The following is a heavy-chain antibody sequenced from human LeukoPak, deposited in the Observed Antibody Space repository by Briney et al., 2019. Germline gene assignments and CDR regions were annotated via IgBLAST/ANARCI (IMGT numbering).Heavy chain of an antibody. CDR2: TSADNGNT. J-gene: IGHJ6*03. CDR3: ARCRVLMTFHCYYMDV. D-gene: IGHD2/OR15-2a*01. Sequence: ASVKVSCKASGYTFTSYGISWVRQAPGQGLEWMGFTSADNGNTNYAQKLQGRVTMTTDTSTSTAYMELRSLRSDDTAVYYCARCRVLMTFHCYYMDVWGKGTTVTVSS. CDR1: GYTFTSYG. V-gene: IGHV1-18*01.